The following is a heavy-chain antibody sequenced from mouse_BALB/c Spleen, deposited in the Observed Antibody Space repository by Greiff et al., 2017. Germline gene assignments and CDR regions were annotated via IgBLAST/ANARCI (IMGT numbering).Heavy chain of an antibody. CDR1: GYSITSDYA. CDR2: ISYSGST. V-gene: IGHV3-2*02. D-gene: IGHD6-2*01. CDR3: ARRETSHYFDY. Sequence: ESGPGLVKPSQSLSLTCTVTGYSITSDYAWNWIRQFPGNKLEWMGYISYSGSTRYNPSLKSRISITRDTSKNQFFLQLNSVTTEDTATYYCARRETSHYFDYWGQGTTLTVSS. J-gene: IGHJ2*01.